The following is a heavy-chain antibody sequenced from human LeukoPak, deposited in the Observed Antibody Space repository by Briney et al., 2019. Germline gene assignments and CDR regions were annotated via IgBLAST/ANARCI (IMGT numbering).Heavy chain of an antibody. D-gene: IGHD3-3*01. J-gene: IGHJ4*02. V-gene: IGHV1-69*05. CDR3: ARIDPSSGYYNFDY. CDR2: AIPIFGTP. Sequence: SVKVSCKASGGTFSIYAFSWVRQAPGQGLEWMGGAIPIFGTPNYAQKFQGRVTITTDESTSTAYMELSTLRSEDTAVYYCARIDPSSGYYNFDYWGQGTLVTVSS. CDR1: GGTFSIYA.